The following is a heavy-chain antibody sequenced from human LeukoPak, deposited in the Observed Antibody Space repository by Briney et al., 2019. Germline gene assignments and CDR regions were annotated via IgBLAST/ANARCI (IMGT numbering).Heavy chain of an antibody. CDR1: GGSISSGDYY. V-gene: IGHV4-61*08. D-gene: IGHD2-2*01. CDR2: IYYSGST. CDR3: ARRMGVPTNWFDP. J-gene: IGHJ5*02. Sequence: SETLSLTCTVSGGSISSGDYYWSWIRQPPGKGLEWIGYIYYSGSTNYNPSLKSRVTISVDTSKNQFSLKLSSVTAADTAVYYCARRMGVPTNWFDPWGQGTLVTVSS.